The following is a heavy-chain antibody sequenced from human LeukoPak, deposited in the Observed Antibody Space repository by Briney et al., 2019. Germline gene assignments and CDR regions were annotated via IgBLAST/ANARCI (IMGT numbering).Heavy chain of an antibody. Sequence: PGGSLRLSCTASGFNFGDYFMSGIRQSPGKGLEWVAFISGSGTNIHYADSVKGRFTISRDNAKNSLYLEMRSLRSEDTAVYYCATSRVFDYWGQGALISVSS. V-gene: IGHV3-11*04. CDR1: GFNFGDYF. CDR3: ATSRVFDY. CDR2: ISGSGTNI. J-gene: IGHJ4*02.